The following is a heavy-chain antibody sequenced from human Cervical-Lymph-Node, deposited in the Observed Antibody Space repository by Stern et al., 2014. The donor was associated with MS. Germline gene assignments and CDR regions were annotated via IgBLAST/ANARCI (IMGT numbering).Heavy chain of an antibody. D-gene: IGHD2-21*02. Sequence: QVQLVQSGAEVKKPGASVKVSCKVSGYTFTAMSMHWVRQAPGQGLEWMGGYDPQHGETVYAQKIQGRVTMAEDRSTDTAYMELTSLRSDDTAVYYCATHRGRVTYYYGLDVWGQGTTVTVSS. J-gene: IGHJ6*02. CDR1: GYTFTAMS. CDR3: ATHRGRVTYYYGLDV. CDR2: YDPQHGET. V-gene: IGHV1-24*01.